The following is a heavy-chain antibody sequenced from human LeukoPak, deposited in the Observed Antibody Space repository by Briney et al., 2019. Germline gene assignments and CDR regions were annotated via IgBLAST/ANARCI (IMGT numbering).Heavy chain of an antibody. Sequence: SQTLSLTCAISGDSVSSNSAAWNWIRQSPSRGLEWLGRTYYRSKWYNDYAESVKSRITINSDTSKNQFSLQLNSVTPEDTAVYYCARDDRPVRGVIERWFDPWGQGTLVTVSS. CDR2: TYYRSKWYN. CDR3: ARDDRPVRGVIERWFDP. V-gene: IGHV6-1*01. D-gene: IGHD3-10*01. CDR1: GDSVSSNSAA. J-gene: IGHJ5*02.